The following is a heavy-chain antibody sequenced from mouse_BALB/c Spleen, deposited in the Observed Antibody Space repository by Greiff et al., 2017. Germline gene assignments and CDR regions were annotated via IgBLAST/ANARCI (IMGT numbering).Heavy chain of an antibody. CDR3: ARDRSGTGYFDD. V-gene: IGHV5-15*02. J-gene: IGHJ2*01. CDR1: GFTFSDYG. Sequence: DVMLVESGGGLVQPGGSRKLSCAASGFTFSDYGMAWVRQAPGKGPEWVAFISNLAYSIYYADTVTGRFTISRENAKNTLYLEMRSLRSEDTAMYYCARDRSGTGYFDDWGQGTTLTVSS. D-gene: IGHD4-1*01. CDR2: ISNLAYSI.